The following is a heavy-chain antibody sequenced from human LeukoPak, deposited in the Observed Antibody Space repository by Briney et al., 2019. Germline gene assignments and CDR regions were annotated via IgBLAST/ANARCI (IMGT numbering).Heavy chain of an antibody. CDR2: IWYDGSNK. CDR1: GFTFSSYG. Sequence: GGSLRLSCAASGFTFSSYGMPWVRQAPGKGLEWVAVIWYDGSNKYYADSVKGRFTISRDNSKNTLYLQMNSLRVEDTAVYYCARDRDTIAVAGLDYWGQGTLVTVSS. D-gene: IGHD6-19*01. CDR3: ARDRDTIAVAGLDY. V-gene: IGHV3-33*01. J-gene: IGHJ4*02.